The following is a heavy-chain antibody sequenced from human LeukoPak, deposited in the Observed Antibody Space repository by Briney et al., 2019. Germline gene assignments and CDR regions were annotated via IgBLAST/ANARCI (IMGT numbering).Heavy chain of an antibody. Sequence: GGSLRLSCAASGFTFSDHYMDWVRQAPGKGLEWVGRIGKKVNSYTTEYAASVKGRFTISRDDSKNSLYLQVNSLKTEDTAVYYCVRVQTSGNYYYFDYWGQGTLVTVSS. V-gene: IGHV3-72*01. J-gene: IGHJ4*02. D-gene: IGHD1-26*01. CDR1: GFTFSDHY. CDR2: IGKKVNSYTT. CDR3: VRVQTSGNYYYFDY.